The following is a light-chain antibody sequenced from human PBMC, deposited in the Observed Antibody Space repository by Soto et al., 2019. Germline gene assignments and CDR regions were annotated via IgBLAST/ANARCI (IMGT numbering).Light chain of an antibody. Sequence: EIMMTQSPAPVSLSPGGIATISCRSSKRVGSSLAWYQQRPGQAPRLLIYRASTRTTVIPARFSGTASGTEFARTISSLESDALAVYYCQPHPKWARTFCPGTRVQI. CDR1: KRVGSS. CDR3: QPHPKWART. CDR2: RAS. J-gene: IGKJ1*01. V-gene: IGKV3-15*01.